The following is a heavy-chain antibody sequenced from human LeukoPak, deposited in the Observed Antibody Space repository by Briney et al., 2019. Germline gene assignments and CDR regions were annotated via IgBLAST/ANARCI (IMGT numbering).Heavy chain of an antibody. Sequence: PGGSLRLSCEVSGFTFSSYAMSWVRQAPGKGLEWVSGIIDSGDITYYANSVKGRFTISRDNSKNTLCLQMNSLRAEDTAVYYCAKLGGQEVYNYYVGVWGKGTTDAVSS. CDR3: AKLGGQEVYNYYVGV. CDR1: GFTFSSYA. CDR2: IIDSGDIT. J-gene: IGHJ6*03. D-gene: IGHD3-16*01. V-gene: IGHV3-23*01.